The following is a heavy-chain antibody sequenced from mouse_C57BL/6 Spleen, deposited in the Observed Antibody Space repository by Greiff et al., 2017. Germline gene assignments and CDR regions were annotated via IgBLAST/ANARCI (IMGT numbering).Heavy chain of an antibody. CDR3: ARGGPEENFDY. Sequence: EVHLVESGGGLVKPGGSLKLSCAASGFTFSSYAMSWVRQTPEKRLEWVATISDGGSYTYYPDNVKGRFTISRDNAKNNLYLQMSHLKSEDTAMYYCARGGPEENFDYWGQGTTLTVSS. CDR1: GFTFSSYA. J-gene: IGHJ2*01. CDR2: ISDGGSYT. V-gene: IGHV5-4*01.